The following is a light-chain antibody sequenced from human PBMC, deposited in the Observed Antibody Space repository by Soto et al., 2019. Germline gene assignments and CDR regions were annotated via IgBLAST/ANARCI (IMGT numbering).Light chain of an antibody. V-gene: IGLV8-61*01. Sequence: QTVVTQEPSFSVSPGGTVTLTCGLTSGSVSTTYYPSWYQQTPGQAPRTLIYSTNIRSSGVPDRFSGSILGNKAALTITGARADDESDYHCVLYMVGALVVFGGGTQLTVL. CDR1: SGSVSTTYY. CDR3: VLYMVGALVV. J-gene: IGLJ2*01. CDR2: STN.